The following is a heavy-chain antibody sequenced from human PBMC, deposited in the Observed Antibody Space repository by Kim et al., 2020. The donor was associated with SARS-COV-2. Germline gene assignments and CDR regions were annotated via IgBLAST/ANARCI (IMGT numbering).Heavy chain of an antibody. CDR1: GFTFSNYD. J-gene: IGHJ6*02. V-gene: IGHV3-13*04. D-gene: IGHD6-19*01. CDR2: IDSAGAT. Sequence: GGSLRLSCAASGFTFSNYDIHWVRQLSGKGLEWVSAIDSAGATYYPGSVKGRFTISRENAKNSLYLQMNSLRVEDTAVYYCVREAVVGSYGMDVWGQGTTVTVSS. CDR3: VREAVVGSYGMDV.